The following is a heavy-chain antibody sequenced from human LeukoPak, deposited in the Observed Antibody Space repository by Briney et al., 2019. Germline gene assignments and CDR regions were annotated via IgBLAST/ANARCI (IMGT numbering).Heavy chain of an antibody. CDR2: VYYGGST. V-gene: IGHV4-39*02. CDR1: GGSTSSSSYY. CDR3: GRLGGYSHPDY. D-gene: IGHD3-16*01. Sequence: SATLSLSCAVSGGSTSSSSYYWGWIRQPPGKWLEWIGSVYYGGSTNYNPSLTSGVTISVATSKTHFSWKLSTVTAAATSVYYWGRLGGYSHPDYWGKGTLVTVSS. J-gene: IGHJ4*02.